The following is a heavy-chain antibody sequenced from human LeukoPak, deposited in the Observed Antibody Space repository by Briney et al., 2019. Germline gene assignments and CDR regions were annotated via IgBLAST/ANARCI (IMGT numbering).Heavy chain of an antibody. CDR2: ISGNGGST. V-gene: IGHV3-23*01. J-gene: IGHJ5*01. CDR1: GFSFSIYA. D-gene: IGHD3-3*01. Sequence: GGSLRLSCEASGFSFSIYATSWVRQAPGKGLEWVSSISGNGGSTYYANSVKGRFTIARDNSKNTLYTEMNSLTEENTALYYCVRGGQRYDFWRFDFWGRGTLVTVSS. CDR3: VRGGQRYDFWRFDF.